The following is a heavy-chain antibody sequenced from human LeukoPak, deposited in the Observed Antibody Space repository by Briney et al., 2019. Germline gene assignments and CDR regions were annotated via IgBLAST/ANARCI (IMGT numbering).Heavy chain of an antibody. CDR3: ARVGRDYYDGSGYYGP. CDR2: ISAYNGNT. Sequence: GASVKVSCKASGYTFTSYGISWVRQAPGQGLEWMGWISAYNGNTNYAQKFQGRVTMTTDTPTSTAYMELRSLRPDDTAVYYCARVGRDYYDGSGYYGPWGQGTLVTVSS. CDR1: GYTFTSYG. D-gene: IGHD3-22*01. J-gene: IGHJ5*02. V-gene: IGHV1-18*01.